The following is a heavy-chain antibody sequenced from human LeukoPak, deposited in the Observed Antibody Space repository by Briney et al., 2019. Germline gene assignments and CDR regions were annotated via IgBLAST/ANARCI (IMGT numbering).Heavy chain of an antibody. CDR2: ISSDTSTI. CDR1: GFTFNTYS. J-gene: IGHJ4*02. D-gene: IGHD6-13*01. CDR3: AKGGIAAAFNY. V-gene: IGHV3-48*01. Sequence: GGSLRLSCAASGFTFNTYSMNWFRQAPGKGLEWVSHISSDTSTIHYADSVKGRFTISRDNSKNTLYLQMNSLRAEDTAVYYCAKGGIAAAFNYWGQGTLVTVSS.